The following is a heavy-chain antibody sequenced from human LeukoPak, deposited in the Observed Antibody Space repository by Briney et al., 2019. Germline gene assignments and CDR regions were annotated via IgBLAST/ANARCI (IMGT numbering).Heavy chain of an antibody. CDR1: GGSISSRPYC. Sequence: SETLSLTCTVSGGSISSRPYCWGWIRQPPGKGLEWLGSFYYSGSTNYNPSLKSRVTISVDKSKNQFSLKLSSVTAADTAVYYCARVPVVTASIDYWGQGTLVTVSS. CDR3: ARVPVVTASIDY. CDR2: FYYSGST. V-gene: IGHV4-39*07. D-gene: IGHD2-21*02. J-gene: IGHJ4*02.